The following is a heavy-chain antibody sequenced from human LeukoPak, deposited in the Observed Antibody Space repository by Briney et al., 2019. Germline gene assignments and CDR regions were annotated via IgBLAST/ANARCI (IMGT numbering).Heavy chain of an antibody. V-gene: IGHV3-23*01. D-gene: IGHD3-10*01. CDR3: ARDYGSGSYYNGIDY. Sequence: GGSLRLSCAASGFTFSAYAMSWVRQAPGKGLEWVSTISGSGGSTYYADSVKGRFSVSRDNSKNTVYLQMNSLRAEDTALYYCARDYGSGSYYNGIDYWGQGTLVSVSS. CDR2: ISGSGGST. J-gene: IGHJ4*02. CDR1: GFTFSAYA.